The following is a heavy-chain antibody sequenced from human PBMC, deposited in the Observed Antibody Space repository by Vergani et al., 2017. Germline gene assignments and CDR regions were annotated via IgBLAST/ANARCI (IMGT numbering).Heavy chain of an antibody. V-gene: IGHV3-33*06. CDR2: IWYDGSKK. CDR3: AKAGRGSYYYGMDV. J-gene: IGHJ6*02. CDR1: GFTFSTYG. D-gene: IGHD3-16*01. Sequence: QVQLVESGGGVVQPGRSLRLSCVASGFTFSTYGIHWVRQAPGKGLEWVAVIWYDGSKKYYADSVKGRFTISRDNPKNTLYLQMNFLRAEDTAVYYCAKAGRGSYYYGMDVWGQGTTVTVSS.